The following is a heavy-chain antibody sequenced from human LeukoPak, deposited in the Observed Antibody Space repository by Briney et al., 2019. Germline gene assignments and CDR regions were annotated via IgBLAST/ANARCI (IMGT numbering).Heavy chain of an antibody. V-gene: IGHV1-18*01. CDR1: GYTFTSYG. CDR2: ISAYNGNT. Sequence: ASVKVSCKASGYTFTSYGISWVRQAPGQGLEWMGWISAYNGNTNYAQKLQGRVIMTTDTSTSTAYMELRSLRSDDTAVYYCARVLITMVRGVTENYNWFDPWGQGTLVTVSS. J-gene: IGHJ5*02. D-gene: IGHD3-10*01. CDR3: ARVLITMVRGVTENYNWFDP.